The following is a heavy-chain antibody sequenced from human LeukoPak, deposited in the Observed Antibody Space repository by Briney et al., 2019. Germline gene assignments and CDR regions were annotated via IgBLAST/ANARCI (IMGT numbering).Heavy chain of an antibody. V-gene: IGHV3-30*03. CDR2: ISYDGSNK. CDR1: GFTFSSYG. CDR3: ATPGFPEIAASGSVAY. D-gene: IGHD6-13*01. J-gene: IGHJ4*02. Sequence: GGSLRLSCAASGFTFSSYGMHWVRQAPGKGLEWVAVISYDGSNKYYADSVKGRFTISRDNSKNTLYLQMNSLRSEDTAVYYCATPGFPEIAASGSVAYWGQGTLVTVSS.